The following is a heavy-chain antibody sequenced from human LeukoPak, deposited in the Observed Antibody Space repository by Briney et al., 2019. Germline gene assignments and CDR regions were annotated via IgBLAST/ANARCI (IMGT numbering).Heavy chain of an antibody. V-gene: IGHV3-7*05. CDR1: GFTFRVYW. CDR2: IDQYGGQQ. D-gene: IGHD2-21*01. CDR3: AIEVWFRADS. J-gene: IGHJ4*02. Sequence: GGSLRPPCAGLGFTFRVYWQTWVRQAPGKGLDWVATIDQYGGQQYYVDSVKGRFTISRDNAKNSLFLQMNSLRADDTAVYYCAIEVWFRADSWGQGTLVTVSS.